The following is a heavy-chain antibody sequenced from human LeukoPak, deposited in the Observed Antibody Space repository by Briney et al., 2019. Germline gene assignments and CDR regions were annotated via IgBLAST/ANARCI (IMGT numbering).Heavy chain of an antibody. Sequence: SETLSLTCTVSGGSISSYYWSWIRQPAGKGLEWIGRIYTSGSTNYNPSLKSRVTMSVDTSKNQFSLKLSSVTAADTAVYYCARDLGAMVRGLGVEFDPWGQGTLVTVSS. D-gene: IGHD3-10*01. CDR2: IYTSGST. V-gene: IGHV4-4*07. CDR3: ARDLGAMVRGLGVEFDP. J-gene: IGHJ5*02. CDR1: GGSISSYY.